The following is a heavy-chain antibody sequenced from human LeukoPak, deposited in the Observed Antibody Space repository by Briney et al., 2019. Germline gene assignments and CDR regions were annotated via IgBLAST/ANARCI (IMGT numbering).Heavy chain of an antibody. V-gene: IGHV1-2*02. D-gene: IGHD5-24*01. J-gene: IGHJ4*02. CDR1: GYTFTGYY. Sequence: ASVKVSCKASGYTFTGYYMHWVRQAPGQGLEWMGWINPNSGGTNYAQKFQGRVTMTRDTSISTAYMELSRLRPDDTAVYYCARVGWLQSHLIDYWGQGTLVTVSS. CDR2: INPNSGGT. CDR3: ARVGWLQSHLIDY.